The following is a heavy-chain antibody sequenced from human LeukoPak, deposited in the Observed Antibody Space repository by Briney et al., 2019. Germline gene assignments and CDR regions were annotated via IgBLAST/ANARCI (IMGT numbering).Heavy chain of an antibody. D-gene: IGHD3-3*01. Sequence: GGSLSLSCAASGFTFSSYSMNWVRQAPGKGLEWVSYISSSSSTIYYADSVKGRFTISRDNAKNSLYLQMNSLRAEDTAVYYCASLGTSYDFWSGYQENDYWGQGTLVTVSS. V-gene: IGHV3-48*01. J-gene: IGHJ4*02. CDR1: GFTFSSYS. CDR3: ASLGTSYDFWSGYQENDY. CDR2: ISSSSSTI.